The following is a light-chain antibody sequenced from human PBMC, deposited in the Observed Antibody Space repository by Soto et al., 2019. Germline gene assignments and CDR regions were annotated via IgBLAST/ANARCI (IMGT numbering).Light chain of an antibody. V-gene: IGLV1-40*01. Sequence: QSVLTQTPSVSGAPGQRVTISCTGSSSSIGAGYDVHWYQQLPGTAPKLLIYLNSNRPSGVPDRFSGSKSGTSASLAITRLQAEDEADYYCQSYDNSLSGVMFGGGTKLTVL. J-gene: IGLJ3*02. CDR3: QSYDNSLSGVM. CDR2: LNS. CDR1: SSSIGAGYD.